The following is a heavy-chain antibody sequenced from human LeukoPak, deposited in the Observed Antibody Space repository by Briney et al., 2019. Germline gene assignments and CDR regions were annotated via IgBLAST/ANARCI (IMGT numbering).Heavy chain of an antibody. J-gene: IGHJ4*02. CDR3: AKNWGLDY. CDR2: ISYDGSNK. Sequence: PGRSLRLSCAASGFTFSSYGMHWVRQAPGKGLEWVAVISYDGSNKYYADSVKGRFTISRDNSKNTLYLQMNSLRAEDTAVYYCAKNWGLDYWGQGTLVTVSS. D-gene: IGHD7-27*01. V-gene: IGHV3-30*18. CDR1: GFTFSSYG.